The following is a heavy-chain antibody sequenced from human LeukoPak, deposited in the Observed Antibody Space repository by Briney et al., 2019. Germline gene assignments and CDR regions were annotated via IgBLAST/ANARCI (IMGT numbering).Heavy chain of an antibody. V-gene: IGHV4-39*02. J-gene: IGHJ4*02. CDR3: ARQTTGSFQWTFDN. CDR2: THYSGET. D-gene: IGHD1-26*01. CDR1: GFYIYTGGYY. Sequence: SETLSLTCTVSGFYIYTGGYYWGWIRQPPGKGLEWIGTTHYSGETFYNPTLKSRVTMSVDTSRNHFSLRLDSVTAADTAVYYCARQTTGSFQWTFDNWGLGTLVTVSS.